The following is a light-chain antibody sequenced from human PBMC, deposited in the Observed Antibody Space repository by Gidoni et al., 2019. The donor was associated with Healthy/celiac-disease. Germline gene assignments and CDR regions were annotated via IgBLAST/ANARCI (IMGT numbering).Light chain of an antibody. V-gene: IGLV1-47*01. CDR3: AAWDDSLSGWV. CDR2: RNN. Sequence: QSVLTQPPSASGTPGQSVTISCSGSSSNIGSNYVYWYQQLPGTAPKLLIYRNNQRPSGVPDRVSGSKSGTSASLAISGLRSEDEADYYCAAWDDSLSGWVFGGGTKLTVL. CDR1: SSNIGSNY. J-gene: IGLJ3*02.